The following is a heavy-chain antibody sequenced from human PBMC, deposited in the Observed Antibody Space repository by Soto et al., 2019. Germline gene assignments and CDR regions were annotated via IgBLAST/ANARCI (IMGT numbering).Heavy chain of an antibody. Sequence: SETLSLTCTVSGGSISSYYWSWIRQPPGKGLERIGYIYYSGSTNYNPSLKSRVTISVDTSKNQFSLKLSSVTAADTAVYYCARQYGDYVRGAFDIWGQGTMVTVSS. V-gene: IGHV4-59*01. J-gene: IGHJ3*02. CDR2: IYYSGST. CDR3: ARQYGDYVRGAFDI. CDR1: GGSISSYY. D-gene: IGHD4-17*01.